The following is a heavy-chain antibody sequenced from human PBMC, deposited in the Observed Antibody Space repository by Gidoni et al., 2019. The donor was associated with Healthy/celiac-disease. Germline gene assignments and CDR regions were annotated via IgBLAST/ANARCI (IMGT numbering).Heavy chain of an antibody. D-gene: IGHD1-26*01. CDR1: GFTVSSNY. CDR3: ARGDGLVGATNQGY. CDR2: IYSGGST. J-gene: IGHJ4*02. Sequence: EVQLVESGGGLVQPGGSLRLSCAASGFTVSSNYMSWVRQAPGKGLEWVSVIYSGGSTYYADSVKGRFTISRDNSKNTLYLQMNSLRAEDTAVYYCARGDGLVGATNQGYWGQGTLVTVSS. V-gene: IGHV3-66*01.